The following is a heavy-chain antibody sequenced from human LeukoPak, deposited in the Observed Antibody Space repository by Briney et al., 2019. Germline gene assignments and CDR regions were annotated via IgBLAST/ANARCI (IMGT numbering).Heavy chain of an antibody. CDR3: ARVRYGDSPFDY. Sequence: GGSLRLSCTASGFSFGSYGMHWVRQAPGKGLEWVAFIRYDGSDKYYADSVKGRFTISRDNAKNSLYLQMNSLRAEDTAVYYCARVRYGDSPFDYWGQGTLVTVSS. CDR2: IRYDGSDK. V-gene: IGHV3-30*02. CDR1: GFSFGSYG. J-gene: IGHJ4*02. D-gene: IGHD4-17*01.